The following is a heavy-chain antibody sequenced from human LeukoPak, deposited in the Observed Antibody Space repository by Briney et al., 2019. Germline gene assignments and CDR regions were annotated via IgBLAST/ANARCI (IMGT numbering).Heavy chain of an antibody. CDR2: INHSGST. CDR3: ARGAVRGVNGY. J-gene: IGHJ4*02. Sequence: PSETLSLTCAVYGGSFSGYYWSWIRQPPGKGLEWIGEINHSGSTNYNPSLKSRVTISVDTPKNQFSLKLSSVTAADTAVYYCARGAVRGVNGYWGQGTLVTVSS. V-gene: IGHV4-34*01. D-gene: IGHD3-10*01. CDR1: GGSFSGYY.